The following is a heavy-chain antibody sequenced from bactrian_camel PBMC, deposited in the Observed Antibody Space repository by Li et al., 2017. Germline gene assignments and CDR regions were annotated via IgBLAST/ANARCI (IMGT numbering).Heavy chain of an antibody. CDR1: GYTYSHIC. CDR2: IESDGST. V-gene: IGHV3S53*01. CDR3: AARSVGWCPLFEHWLGKRAYTPGGYSAT. Sequence: HVQLVESGGGSVQAGGSLRLSCAASGYTYSHICMGWFRQAPGKEREGVAGIESDGSTSYADSVKGRFTVSQDSAKNILHLQMNSLKPEDTAIYYCAARSVGWCPLFEHWLGKRAYTPGGYSATGARGPRSPSP. D-gene: IGHD1*01. J-gene: IGHJ4*01.